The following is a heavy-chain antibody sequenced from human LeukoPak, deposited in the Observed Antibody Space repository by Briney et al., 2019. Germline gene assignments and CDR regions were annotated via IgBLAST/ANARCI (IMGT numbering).Heavy chain of an antibody. J-gene: IGHJ4*02. CDR3: AQRHYCSGGSCYPGG. CDR2: IAHDGTR. CDR1: GGSIDMTNY. V-gene: IGHV4-4*02. Sequence: NPSETLSLTCGVSGGSIDMTNYWSWVRQAPGKGLEWIGEIAHDGTRNYNASLRSRVAMSLDRANNQFSLKVSSVTAADTAVFQCAQRHYCSGGSCYPGGWGQGTLVTVSS. D-gene: IGHD2-15*01.